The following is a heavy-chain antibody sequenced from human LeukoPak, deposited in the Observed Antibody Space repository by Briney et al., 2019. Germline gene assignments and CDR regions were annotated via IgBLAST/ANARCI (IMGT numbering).Heavy chain of an antibody. CDR1: GYTFTSNY. J-gene: IGHJ3*02. V-gene: IGHV1-2*02. CDR2: INPSSAGT. Sequence: ASVKVSCKAFGYTFTSNYMHWVRQAPGQGLEWMGWINPSSAGTNYAQKFQGRVTMTRDTSISTAYMGLSRLRSDDTAVYYCARLTYYDFWSGYNYAFDIWGQGTMVTVSS. D-gene: IGHD3-3*01. CDR3: ARLTYYDFWSGYNYAFDI.